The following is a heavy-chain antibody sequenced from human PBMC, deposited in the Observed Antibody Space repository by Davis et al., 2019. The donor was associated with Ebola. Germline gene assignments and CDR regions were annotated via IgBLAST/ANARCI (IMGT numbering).Heavy chain of an antibody. CDR1: GFTFSDYY. J-gene: IGHJ3*02. Sequence: GESLKISCAASGFTFSDYYMSWIRQAPGKGLEWVSYFSSSSSYTNNADSVKGRFTISRDNSKNTLYLQMNSLRAEDTAVYYCARVTYYYDSSGYYSDAFDIWGQGTMVTVSS. CDR3: ARVTYYYDSSGYYSDAFDI. D-gene: IGHD3-22*01. CDR2: FSSSSSYT. V-gene: IGHV3-11*06.